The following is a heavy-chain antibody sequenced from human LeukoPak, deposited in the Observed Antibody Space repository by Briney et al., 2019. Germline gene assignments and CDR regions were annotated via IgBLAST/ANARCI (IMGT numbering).Heavy chain of an antibody. D-gene: IGHD4-17*01. Sequence: GRSLRLSCAASGFTFSSYGMHWVRQAPGKGLEWVAVKGRFTISRDSSKNTLYLQMNTLRTEDTAVYYCAKEGDYNEFDYWGQGTLVTVSS. CDR1: GFTFSSYG. J-gene: IGHJ4*02. CDR3: AKEGDYNEFDY. V-gene: IGHV3-30*18.